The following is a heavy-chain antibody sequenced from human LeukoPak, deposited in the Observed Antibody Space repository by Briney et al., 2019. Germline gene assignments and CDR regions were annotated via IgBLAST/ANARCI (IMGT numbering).Heavy chain of an antibody. J-gene: IGHJ4*02. Sequence: AXVKVSCKASGYTFTSYGISWVRQAPRQGPEWMGWISAYNGNTNYAQKLQGRVTMTTDTSTSTAYMELRSLRSDDTAVYYCARQVDIVVVPAFDYWGQGTLVTVSS. CDR1: GYTFTSYG. CDR3: ARQVDIVVVPAFDY. V-gene: IGHV1-18*01. D-gene: IGHD2-2*03. CDR2: ISAYNGNT.